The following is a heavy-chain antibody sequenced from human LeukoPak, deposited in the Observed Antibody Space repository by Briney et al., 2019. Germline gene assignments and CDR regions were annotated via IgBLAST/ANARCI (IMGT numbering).Heavy chain of an antibody. CDR1: GFTFSSYA. CDR3: AKGFLIGYAYASHFDY. V-gene: IGHV3-30-3*01. D-gene: IGHD3-9*01. Sequence: GGSLRLSCAASGFTFSSYAMHWVRQAPGKGLEWVAVISYDGSNKYYADSVKGRFTISRDNSKNTLYLQMNSLRAEDTAVYYCAKGFLIGYAYASHFDYWGQGTLVTVSS. J-gene: IGHJ4*02. CDR2: ISYDGSNK.